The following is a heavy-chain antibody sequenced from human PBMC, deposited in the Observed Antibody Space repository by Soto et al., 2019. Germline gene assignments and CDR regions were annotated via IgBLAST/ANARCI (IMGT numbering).Heavy chain of an antibody. D-gene: IGHD4-17*01. V-gene: IGHV1-3*01. J-gene: IGHJ5*02. CDR3: ARPKNPWGDYAQWFDP. CDR1: GYTFTSYA. Sequence: QVQLVQSGAEVKKPGASVKVSCKASGYTFTSYAMHWVRQAPGQRLEWMGWINAGNGNTKYSQKFQGRVTITRDTSASTAYMELSRLRSEDTDVYYCARPKNPWGDYAQWFDPWCQGNLVTVS. CDR2: INAGNGNT.